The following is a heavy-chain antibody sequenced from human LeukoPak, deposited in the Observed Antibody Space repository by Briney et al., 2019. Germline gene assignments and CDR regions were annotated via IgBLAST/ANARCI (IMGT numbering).Heavy chain of an antibody. CDR1: GSTFSNYA. J-gene: IGHJ4*02. D-gene: IGHD3-3*01. CDR2: TITNFGAT. Sequence: SAKVSCKASGSTFSNYAICWVRQAPGQWLEWMGGTITNFGATNYAQTYQGRVTITADESTSTVYMELSSLRSEDTAVYYCARPRTYYDFWRGYPPFDYWGQGTLVTVSS. V-gene: IGHV1-69*13. CDR3: ARPRTYYDFWRGYPPFDY.